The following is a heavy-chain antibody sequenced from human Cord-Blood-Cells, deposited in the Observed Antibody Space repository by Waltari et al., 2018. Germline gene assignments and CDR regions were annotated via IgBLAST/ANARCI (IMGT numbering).Heavy chain of an antibody. CDR2: IYYSGST. V-gene: IGHV4-39*01. J-gene: IGHJ3*02. CDR3: ASTYYYGSGSYYNHAFDI. CDR1: GGSISSSSYY. D-gene: IGHD3-10*01. Sequence: QLQLQESGPGLVKPSETLSLTCTVSGGSISSSSYYWGWIRQPPGKGLEWIGSIYYSGSTYYNPSLKRRVTISVDTSKNQFSLKLSSVTAADTAVYYCASTYYYGSGSYYNHAFDIWGQGTMVTVSS.